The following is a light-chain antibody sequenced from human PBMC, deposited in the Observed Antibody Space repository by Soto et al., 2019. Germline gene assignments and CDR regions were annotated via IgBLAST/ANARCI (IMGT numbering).Light chain of an antibody. CDR1: QSVSSN. J-gene: IGKJ1*01. CDR2: GAS. Sequence: EIVMTQSPATLSVSPGERATLSCRARQSVSSNLAWYQQKPGQAHRLLIYGASTRATGIPDRFSGSGSGTEFTLTISSLQSEDFAVYYCQQYNNCPWTFEQGTKVEIQ. CDR3: QQYNNCPWT. V-gene: IGKV3-15*01.